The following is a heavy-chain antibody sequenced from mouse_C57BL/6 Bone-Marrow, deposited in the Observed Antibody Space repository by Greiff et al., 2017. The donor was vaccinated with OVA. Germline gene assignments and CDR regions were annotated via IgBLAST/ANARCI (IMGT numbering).Heavy chain of an antibody. Sequence: EVNVVESGGDLVKPGGSLKLSCAASGFTFSSYGMSWVRQTPDKRLEWVATISSGGSYTYNPGSVTGRFTNPRDNAKNTLYRQMSSLKSEDTAMYYCARQRRFYWYFDVWGTGTTVTVSS. CDR3: ARQRRFYWYFDV. V-gene: IGHV5-6*01. CDR1: GFTFSSYG. CDR2: ISSGGSYT. J-gene: IGHJ1*03.